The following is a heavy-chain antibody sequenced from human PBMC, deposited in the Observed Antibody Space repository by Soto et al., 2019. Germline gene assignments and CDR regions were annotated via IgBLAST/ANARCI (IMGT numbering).Heavy chain of an antibody. CDR1: GFTFSSYG. CDR3: AKHDYGDYGQGDY. J-gene: IGHJ4*02. D-gene: IGHD4-17*01. V-gene: IGHV3-30*18. Sequence: QVQLVESGGGVVQPGRSLRLSCAASGFTFSSYGMHWVRQAPGKGLEWVAVISYDGSNKYCADSVKGRFTISRDNSKNTLYLQMNSLRAEDTAVYYCAKHDYGDYGQGDYWGQGTLVTVSS. CDR2: ISYDGSNK.